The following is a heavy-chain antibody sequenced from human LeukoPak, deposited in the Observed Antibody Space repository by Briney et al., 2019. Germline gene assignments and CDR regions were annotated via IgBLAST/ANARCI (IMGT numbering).Heavy chain of an antibody. D-gene: IGHD2-15*01. J-gene: IGHJ5*02. CDR2: INHSGST. Sequence: SETLSLTCAVYGGSFSGYYWSWIRQPPGKGLEWIGEINHSGSTNYNPSLKSRVTISVDTSKNQFSLKLSSVTAADTAVYYCARDLGCCSGGSCYDYNWFDPWGQGTLVTVSS. V-gene: IGHV4-34*01. CDR3: ARDLGCCSGGSCYDYNWFDP. CDR1: GGSFSGYY.